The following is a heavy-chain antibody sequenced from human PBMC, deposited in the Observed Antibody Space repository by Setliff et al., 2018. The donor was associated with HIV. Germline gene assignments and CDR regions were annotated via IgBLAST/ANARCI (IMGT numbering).Heavy chain of an antibody. Sequence: TSETLSLTCIVSDGSVSNQYWSWIRQTAGKGLEWIGRIYATGSTNYNPSPKSRVTMSVDTSKNQFFLTLNSLTAADTAIYYCARGTSAASYWHFDLWGRGIMVTVSS. J-gene: IGHJ2*01. D-gene: IGHD3-16*01. V-gene: IGHV4-4*07. CDR3: ARGTSAASYWHFDL. CDR2: IYATGST. CDR1: DGSVSNQY.